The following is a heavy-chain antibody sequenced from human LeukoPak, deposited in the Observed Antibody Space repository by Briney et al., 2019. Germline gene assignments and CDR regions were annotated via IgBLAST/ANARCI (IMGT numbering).Heavy chain of an antibody. D-gene: IGHD3-10*01. CDR1: GFTFSTYS. V-gene: IGHV3-48*04. J-gene: IGHJ3*02. CDR2: IGSGSYTI. CDR3: ARDLPTITMVRTDAFDI. Sequence: PGGSLRLSCAASGFTFSTYSMNWVRQAPGKGLEWVSSIGSGSYTIYYADSPQGRFTISRDNTENSLYLQMNSLRAEDTAVYYCARDLPTITMVRTDAFDIWGQGTMVTVSS.